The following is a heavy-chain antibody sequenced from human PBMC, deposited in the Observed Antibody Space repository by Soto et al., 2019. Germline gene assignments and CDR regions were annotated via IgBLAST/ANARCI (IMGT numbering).Heavy chain of an antibody. CDR1: GFTFSSYG. CDR3: AKERDTAMANEIDY. CDR2: ISYDGSNK. J-gene: IGHJ4*02. V-gene: IGHV3-30*18. D-gene: IGHD5-18*01. Sequence: PGGSLRLSCAASGFTFSSYGMHWVRQAPGKGLEWVAVISYDGSNKYYADSVKGRFTISRDNSKNTLYLQMNSLRAEDTAVYYCAKERDTAMANEIDYWGQGTLVTVSS.